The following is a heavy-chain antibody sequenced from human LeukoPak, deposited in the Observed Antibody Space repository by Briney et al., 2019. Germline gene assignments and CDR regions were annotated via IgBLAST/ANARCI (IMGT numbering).Heavy chain of an antibody. Sequence: SETLSLTCTVSGGSISSSSYYWGWIRQPPGKGLEWIGSIYYSGSTYYNPSLKSRVTISVDTSKNQFSLKVSSMTAADTAVYYCARRVVVVTAAPNDYWGQGTLVTVSS. CDR3: ARRVVVVTAAPNDY. CDR1: GGSISSSSYY. D-gene: IGHD2-21*02. CDR2: IYYSGST. V-gene: IGHV4-39*01. J-gene: IGHJ4*02.